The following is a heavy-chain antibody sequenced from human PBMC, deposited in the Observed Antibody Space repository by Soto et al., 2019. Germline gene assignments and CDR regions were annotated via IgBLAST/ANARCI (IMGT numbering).Heavy chain of an antibody. CDR1: GVSISSGGYS. D-gene: IGHD2-2*01. CDR3: ARVPDR. Sequence: QLQLQESGPGLVKPSQTLSLTCAVSGVSISSGGYSWSWIRQPPGKGLEWIGYIYRSGGTYYNPSLKNRVTISVERSKNQFSLKLRSVTAAETAVDYCARVPDRWGQGTLVTVSS. V-gene: IGHV4-30-2*01. J-gene: IGHJ5*02. CDR2: IYRSGGT.